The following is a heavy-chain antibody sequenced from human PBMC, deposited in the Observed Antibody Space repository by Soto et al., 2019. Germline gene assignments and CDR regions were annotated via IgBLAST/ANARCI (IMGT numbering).Heavy chain of an antibody. CDR2: INHSGST. J-gene: IGHJ6*03. V-gene: IGHV4-34*01. CDR3: ASATPTVTTDYCYYYMDV. Sequence: SETLSLTCAVYGGSFSGYYWSWTRQPPGKGLEWIGEINHSGSTNYNPSLKSRVTISVDTSKNPFSLKLSSVTAADTAVYYCASATPTVTTDYCYYYMDVWGKGTTVTVSS. D-gene: IGHD4-17*01. CDR1: GGSFSGYY.